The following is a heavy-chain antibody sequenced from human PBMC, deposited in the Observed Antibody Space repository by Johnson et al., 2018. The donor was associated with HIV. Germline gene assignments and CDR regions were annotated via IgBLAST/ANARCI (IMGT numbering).Heavy chain of an antibody. D-gene: IGHD6-13*01. CDR2: IYSGGTT. Sequence: VQLVEFGGGLVQPGGSLRLSCAASGFTVSNNYMSWVRQAPGKGLEWVSFIYSGGTTYYADSVKGRFTISRENSKNTLYLQMNSLRAEDTAVYYCAGEPGSSRRLGALDIWGQGTMVTVSS. CDR3: AGEPGSSRRLGALDI. V-gene: IGHV3-66*02. CDR1: GFTVSNNY. J-gene: IGHJ3*02.